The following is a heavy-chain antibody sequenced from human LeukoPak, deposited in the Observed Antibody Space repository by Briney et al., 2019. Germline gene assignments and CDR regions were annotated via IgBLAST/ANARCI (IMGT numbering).Heavy chain of an antibody. V-gene: IGHV4-34*01. D-gene: IGHD5-24*01. J-gene: IGHJ4*02. CDR2: INHSGST. Sequence: SETLSLTCAVYGGSFSGYYWSWIRQPPGKGLEWIGEINHSGSTNYNPSLKSRVTISVDTSKNQFSLKVSSVTAADTAVYYCARAKLLSSDGYNPNLDYWGQGTLVTVSS. CDR1: GGSFSGYY. CDR3: ARAKLLSSDGYNPNLDY.